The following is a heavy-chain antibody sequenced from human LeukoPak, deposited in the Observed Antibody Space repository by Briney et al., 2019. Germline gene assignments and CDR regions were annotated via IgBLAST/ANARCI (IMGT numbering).Heavy chain of an antibody. Sequence: GGSLRLSCAASGFTFSSYWMHWVRHAPGEGLVWVSRIDPDDSGSTYADSVKGRFTISRDNAKNTLWLQMNSLRADDTAVYYCAGVRAGGNRAFDVWGQGTVVAVSS. CDR2: IDPDDSGS. D-gene: IGHD4-23*01. V-gene: IGHV3-74*01. J-gene: IGHJ3*01. CDR1: GFTFSSYW. CDR3: AGVRAGGNRAFDV.